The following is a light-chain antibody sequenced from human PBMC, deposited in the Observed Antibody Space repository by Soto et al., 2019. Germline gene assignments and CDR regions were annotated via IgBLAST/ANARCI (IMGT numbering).Light chain of an antibody. V-gene: IGKV3-20*01. CDR1: QSVSSSY. CDR3: QQYGSSPII. Sequence: EIVLTQSPGTLSLSPGERATLSCRASQSVSSSYLAWYRQMPGQAPRLLIYETSTRATGIPDRFSGSGSGTDFTLSISRLEPEDFAVYYCQQYGSSPIIFGQGTRLEIK. CDR2: ETS. J-gene: IGKJ5*01.